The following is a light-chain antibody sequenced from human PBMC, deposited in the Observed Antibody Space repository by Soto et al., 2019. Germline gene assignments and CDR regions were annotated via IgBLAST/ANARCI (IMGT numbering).Light chain of an antibody. CDR3: SSYSTNDTLVV. CDR1: SSDVGGYNY. J-gene: IGLJ2*01. V-gene: IGLV2-14*03. CDR2: DVT. Sequence: QSALTQPASVSGSPGQSITISCTGSSSDVGGYNYVSWYQQYPVKAPKLIIYDVTNRPSGISDRFSGSRSGNTASLTISGLQAEDEADYFCSSYSTNDTLVVFGGGTKLTVL.